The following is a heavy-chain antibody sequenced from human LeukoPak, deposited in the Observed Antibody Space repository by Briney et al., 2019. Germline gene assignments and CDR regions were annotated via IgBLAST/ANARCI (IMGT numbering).Heavy chain of an antibody. CDR3: ARGGSFLSLGRFYYYYYYMDV. Sequence: SETLSLTCTVSGGSISSYYWSWIRQPAGKGLEWIGRIYTSGSTNYNPSLKSRVTISVDTSKNQFSLKLSSVTAADTAVYYCARGGSFLSLGRFYYYYYYMDVWGKGTTVTISS. CDR2: IYTSGST. J-gene: IGHJ6*03. V-gene: IGHV4-4*07. CDR1: GGSISSYY. D-gene: IGHD2-15*01.